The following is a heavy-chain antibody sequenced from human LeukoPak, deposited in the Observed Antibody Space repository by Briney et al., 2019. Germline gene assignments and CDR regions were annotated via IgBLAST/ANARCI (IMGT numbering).Heavy chain of an antibody. CDR2: INPKNGGT. Sequence: ASVKVSCKASGYTFTGYHIHWVRQAPGQGLERMGWINPKNGGTRFAQKFQGRVTMTRDTSISTAYMELSSLRSDDTAVYYCATKKTPLYCGGDCYSGLGWFDPWGQGTLITVSS. V-gene: IGHV1-2*02. J-gene: IGHJ5*02. CDR3: ATKKTPLYCGGDCYSGLGWFDP. D-gene: IGHD2-21*02. CDR1: GYTFTGYH.